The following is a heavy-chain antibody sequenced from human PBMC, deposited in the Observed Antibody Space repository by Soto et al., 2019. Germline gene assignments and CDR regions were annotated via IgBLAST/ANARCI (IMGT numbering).Heavy chain of an antibody. V-gene: IGHV2-5*02. CDR2: IYWDDDK. J-gene: IGHJ3*02. Sequence: QITLKESGPTLVKPTQTLTLTCTFSGFSLSTSGVGVGWIRQPPGKALEWLALIYWDDDKRYSPSLKSRLTITRDTSKNQVVLTMTTMDPVDTATYYCAHPNSGTDAFDIWGQGTMVTVSS. CDR1: GFSLSTSGVG. CDR3: AHPNSGTDAFDI. D-gene: IGHD3-10*01.